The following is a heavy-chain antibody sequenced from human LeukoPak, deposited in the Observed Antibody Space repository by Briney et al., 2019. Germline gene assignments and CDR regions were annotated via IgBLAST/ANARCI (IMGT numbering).Heavy chain of an antibody. CDR2: IYYSGST. V-gene: IGHV4-31*03. D-gene: IGHD3-9*01. J-gene: IGHJ6*02. CDR1: GGSISSGGYY. CDR3: ARDREVGYYDILTGYRYYYSMDV. Sequence: SQTLSLTCTVSGGSISSGGYYWSWIRQHPGKGLEWIGYIYYSGSTYYNPSLKSRVTISVDTSKNQFSLKLSSVTAADTAVYYCARDREVGYYDILTGYRYYYSMDVWGQGTTVTVSS.